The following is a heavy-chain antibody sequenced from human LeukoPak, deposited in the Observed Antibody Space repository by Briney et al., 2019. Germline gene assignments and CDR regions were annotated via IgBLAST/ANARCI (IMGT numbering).Heavy chain of an antibody. Sequence: SETLSLTCSVSGGLISGSGHYWTWTRQHPGGGLEWLGFIHPGGTIYYKPSLSSRLTIPADTSKNQMSLKLSSVTAADTAVYYCSTGGDTAKGGDSWGQGTMVTVSS. J-gene: IGHJ4*02. CDR1: GGLISGSGHY. CDR3: STGGDTAKGGDS. D-gene: IGHD5-18*01. V-gene: IGHV4-31*03. CDR2: IHPGGTI.